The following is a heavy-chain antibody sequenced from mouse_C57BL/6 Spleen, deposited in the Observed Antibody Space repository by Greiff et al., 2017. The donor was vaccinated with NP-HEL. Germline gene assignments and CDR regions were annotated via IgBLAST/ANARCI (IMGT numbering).Heavy chain of an antibody. V-gene: IGHV1-72*01. Sequence: VQLQQPGAELVKPGASVKLSCKASGYTFTSYWMHWVKQRPGRGLEWIGRIDPNSGGTKYNEKFKSKATLTVDKPSSTAYMQLSSLTSEDSAVYDCARRKGNPPYYYAMDYWGQGTSVTVSS. J-gene: IGHJ4*01. CDR3: ARRKGNPPYYYAMDY. CDR1: GYTFTSYW. CDR2: IDPNSGGT. D-gene: IGHD2-1*01.